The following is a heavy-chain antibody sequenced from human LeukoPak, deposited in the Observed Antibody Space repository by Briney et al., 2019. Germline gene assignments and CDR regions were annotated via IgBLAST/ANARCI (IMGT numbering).Heavy chain of an antibody. V-gene: IGHV3-33*01. CDR2: IWYDGSNK. J-gene: IGHJ2*01. D-gene: IGHD3-10*01. Sequence: GGSLRLSCAASGFTFRNYGMHWVRQAPGKGLEWVALIWYDGSNKDYVDSVKGRFTISRDNSKNTLYMEMNSLRAEDTAVYFCTRDISSKYFDVWGRGTLASVSS. CDR3: TRDISSKYFDV. CDR1: GFTFRNYG.